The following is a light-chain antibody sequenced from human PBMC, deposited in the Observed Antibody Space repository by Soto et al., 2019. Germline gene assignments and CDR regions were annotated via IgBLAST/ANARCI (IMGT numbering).Light chain of an antibody. CDR2: DAS. CDR3: QQRSSWPLT. V-gene: IGKV3-11*01. CDR1: QSIRAF. J-gene: IGKJ4*01. Sequence: IVLTQSPDTLYLSPGERATLSCRASQSIRAFLAWYQQKPGQAPRLLIYDASNRATGIPARFSGRGSGTDFTLTISSLEPEDFGVYYCQQRSSWPLTFGGGTKVDIK.